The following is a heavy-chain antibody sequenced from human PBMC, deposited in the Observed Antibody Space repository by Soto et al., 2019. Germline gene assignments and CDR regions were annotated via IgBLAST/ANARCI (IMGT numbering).Heavy chain of an antibody. CDR2: IYYSGST. CDR3: ARGNALAYYYGMDV. Sequence: SETLSLTCTVSGGSSSSGGDYWSWIRQHPGKGLEWIGYIYYSGSTYYNPSLKSRVTMSVDTSKNQFSLKLSSVTAADTAVYYCARGNALAYYYGMDVWGQGTTVTVSS. CDR1: GGSSSSGGDY. J-gene: IGHJ6*02. V-gene: IGHV4-31*03. D-gene: IGHD2-2*01.